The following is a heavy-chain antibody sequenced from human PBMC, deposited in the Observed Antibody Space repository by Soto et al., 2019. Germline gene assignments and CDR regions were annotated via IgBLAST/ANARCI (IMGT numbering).Heavy chain of an antibody. CDR2: IYNTGST. CDR3: ARSTDYSRGYWDAFDV. CDR1: GGSISSGDFY. D-gene: IGHD3-22*01. J-gene: IGHJ3*01. V-gene: IGHV4-30-4*01. Sequence: PSETLSLTCTVSGGSISSGDFYWSWIRQPPGKGLEWIGYIYNTGSTHGNPSLKSRVTVSVDTSKNQFSLKLSSVTAADTAVYYCARSTDYSRGYWDAFDVWGQGTMVT.